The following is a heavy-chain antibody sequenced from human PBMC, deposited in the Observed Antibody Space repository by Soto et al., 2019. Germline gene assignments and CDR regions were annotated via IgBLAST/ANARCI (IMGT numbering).Heavy chain of an antibody. Sequence: QLQLEESGPGLVKPSQTLSLTCAVSGGSLSTGGYYWSWIRQHPGKGLEWIGSIYFSGSTYYNPSRKSRVTISVATPKNQFSLKLSSVTAADTAVYYCARDRHSQQPNHRWGGGDMDVWGKGTTVTVSS. CDR2: IYFSGST. CDR3: ARDRHSQQPNHRWGGGDMDV. D-gene: IGHD6-13*01. V-gene: IGHV4-31*11. J-gene: IGHJ6*03. CDR1: GGSLSTGGYY.